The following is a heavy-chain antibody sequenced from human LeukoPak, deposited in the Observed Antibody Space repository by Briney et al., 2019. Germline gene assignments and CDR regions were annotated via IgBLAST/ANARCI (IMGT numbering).Heavy chain of an antibody. CDR2: INPSGGST. V-gene: IGHV1-46*01. CDR3: ARDGVVVTAIPVNYFDY. D-gene: IGHD2-21*02. J-gene: IGHJ4*02. Sequence: ASVKVSCKASGYTFTSYYMHGVRQAPGQGLEWMGIINPSGGSTSYAQKFQGRVTMTRDTSTSTVYMELSSLRSEDTAVYYCARDGVVVTAIPVNYFDYWGQGTLATVSS. CDR1: GYTFTSYY.